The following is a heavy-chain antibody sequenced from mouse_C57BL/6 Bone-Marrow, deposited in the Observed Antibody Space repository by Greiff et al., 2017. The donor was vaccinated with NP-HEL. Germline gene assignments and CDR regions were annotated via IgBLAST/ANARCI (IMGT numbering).Heavy chain of an antibody. J-gene: IGHJ3*01. V-gene: IGHV1-69*01. CDR2: IDPSDSDT. CDR1: GYTFTSYW. D-gene: IGHD2-4*01. Sequence: VQLQQPGAELVMPGASVKLSCKASGYTFTSYWMHWVKQRPGQGLEWIGEIDPSDSDTNYNQKFKGKATLTVDKSSSTAYMQLSSLTSADSAVYYCARDDYDAPPFAYWGQGTLVTVSA. CDR3: ARDDYDAPPFAY.